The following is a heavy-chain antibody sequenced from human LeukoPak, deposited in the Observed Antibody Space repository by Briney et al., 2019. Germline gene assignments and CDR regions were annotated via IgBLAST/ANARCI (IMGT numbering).Heavy chain of an antibody. D-gene: IGHD2-2*01. CDR1: GGSISSGGYY. CDR3: ARGGPRYCSSTSCPMDAFDI. Sequence: SETLSLTCTVSGGSISSGGYYWGWIRQPPGKGLEWIGSIYYSGSTYYNPSLKSRVTISVDTSKNQFSLKLSSVTAADTAVYYCARGGPRYCSSTSCPMDAFDIWGQGTMVTVSS. CDR2: IYYSGST. J-gene: IGHJ3*02. V-gene: IGHV4-39*01.